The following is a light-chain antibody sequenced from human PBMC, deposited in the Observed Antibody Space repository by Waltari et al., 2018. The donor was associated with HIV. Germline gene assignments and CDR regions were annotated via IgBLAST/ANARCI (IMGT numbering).Light chain of an antibody. V-gene: IGKV3-20*01. CDR2: GAS. CDR1: QSVDRNC. J-gene: IGKJ1*01. CDR3: QQYGMAPWT. Sequence: EIGLTQSPGTLYLSPGERAPLSCRASQSVDRNCLAWYQQKPGQAPRLLMYGASTRVTGIPDRFSGSGSGTDFTLTIIRLEPEDFAVYYCQQYGMAPWTFGQGTKVEIK.